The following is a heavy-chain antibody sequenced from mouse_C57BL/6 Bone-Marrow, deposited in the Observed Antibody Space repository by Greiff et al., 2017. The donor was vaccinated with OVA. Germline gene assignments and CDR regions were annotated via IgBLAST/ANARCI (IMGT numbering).Heavy chain of an antibody. D-gene: IGHD1-1*01. Sequence: EVQLVESGPELVKPGASVKISCKASGYSFTGYYMNWVKQSPEKSLEWIGEINPSTGGTTYNQKFKAKATLTVDKSSSTAYMQLKSLTSEDSAVYYCARLDYGSSLNWDPLYYYAMDYWGQGTSVTVSS. J-gene: IGHJ4*01. V-gene: IGHV1-42*01. CDR1: GYSFTGYY. CDR2: INPSTGGT. CDR3: ARLDYGSSLNWDPLYYYAMDY.